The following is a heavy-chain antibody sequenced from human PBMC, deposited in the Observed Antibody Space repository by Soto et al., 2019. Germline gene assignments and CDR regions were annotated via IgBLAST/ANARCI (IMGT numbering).Heavy chain of an antibody. J-gene: IGHJ4*02. CDR3: ARRWGSTFDY. CDR2: IYYSGST. D-gene: IGHD3-16*01. Sequence: SETLSLTCTVSGGSISSYYWSWIRQSPGKGLEWIGYIYYSGSTNYNPSLKSRVTISVDTSKNQFSLKLSSVTAADTAVYYCARRWGSTFDYWGQGTLVTVSS. CDR1: GGSISSYY. V-gene: IGHV4-59*08.